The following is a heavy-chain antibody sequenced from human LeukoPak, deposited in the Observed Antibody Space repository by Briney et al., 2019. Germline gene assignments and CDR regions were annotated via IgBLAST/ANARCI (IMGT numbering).Heavy chain of an antibody. CDR3: ARWGHSDYNSFPTKFDY. CDR1: GFTFSSFQ. V-gene: IGHV3-48*03. D-gene: IGHD5-12*01. Sequence: GGSLRLSCAASGFTFSSFQMTWVHQAPGKGLEWIAYVGGADGQIFYADSVKGRFTISRDNAKNSLYLQMSSLRAEDTAMYYCARWGHSDYNSFPTKFDYWGQGTLVTVSS. J-gene: IGHJ4*02. CDR2: VGGADGQI.